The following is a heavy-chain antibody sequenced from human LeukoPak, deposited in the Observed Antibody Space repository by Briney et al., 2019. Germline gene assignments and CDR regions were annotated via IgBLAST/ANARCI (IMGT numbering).Heavy chain of an antibody. CDR3: ARGGSSGWRTPNDDY. J-gene: IGHJ4*02. V-gene: IGHV1-18*04. Sequence: ASVKVSCKASGYTFTSYYMHWVRQAPGQGLEWMGWLSPYNDNTNYAQKLQGRVTMTTDTSTSTAYMELRSLRSDDTAVYYCARGGSSGWRTPNDDYWGQGTLVTVSS. D-gene: IGHD6-19*01. CDR2: LSPYNDNT. CDR1: GYTFTSYY.